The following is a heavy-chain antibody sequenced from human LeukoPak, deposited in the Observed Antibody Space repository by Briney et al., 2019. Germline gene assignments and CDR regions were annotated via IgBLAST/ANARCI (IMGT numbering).Heavy chain of an antibody. CDR1: GFPFSIYG. V-gene: IGHV3-9*01. J-gene: IGHJ4*02. D-gene: IGHD3-22*01. CDR2: ISWNSGSI. CDR3: AKDKRPGSWVITGPFDY. Sequence: GGSLRLSCAGSGFPFSIYGMNWVRQAPGKGLEWVSGISWNSGSIGYADSVKGRFTISRDNAKNSLYLQMNSLRAEDTALYYCAKDKRPGSWVITGPFDYWGQGTLVTVSS.